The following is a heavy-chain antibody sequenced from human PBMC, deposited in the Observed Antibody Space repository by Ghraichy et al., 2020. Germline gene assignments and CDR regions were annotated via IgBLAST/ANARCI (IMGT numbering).Heavy chain of an antibody. J-gene: IGHJ4*02. V-gene: IGHV1-46*01. Sequence: ASVKVSCKASGYTFTSYYMHWVRQAPGQGLEWMGIINPSGGSTSYAQKFQGRVTMTRDTSTSTVYMELSSLRSEDTAVYYCARGVIVVVPAAIPAADYWGQGTLVTVSS. CDR1: GYTFTSYY. CDR2: INPSGGST. CDR3: ARGVIVVVPAAIPAADY. D-gene: IGHD2-2*02.